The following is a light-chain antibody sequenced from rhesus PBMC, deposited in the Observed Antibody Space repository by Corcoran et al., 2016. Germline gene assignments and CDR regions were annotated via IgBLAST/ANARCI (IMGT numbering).Light chain of an antibody. V-gene: IGKV1-69*01. J-gene: IGKJ2*01. Sequence: DIQMTQSPSSLSASVGDRVTITCRASQGISNWLAWYKQKPGKAPKLLIYRASNLETGVPSRFRGSGSWTDFTLTISSLQPEDIATYYCQQHDNSPYSFGQGTKVEIK. CDR1: QGISNW. CDR2: RAS. CDR3: QQHDNSPYS.